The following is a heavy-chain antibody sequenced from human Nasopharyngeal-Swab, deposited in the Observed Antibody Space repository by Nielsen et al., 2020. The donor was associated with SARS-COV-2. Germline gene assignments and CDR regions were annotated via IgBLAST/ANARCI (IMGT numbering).Heavy chain of an antibody. V-gene: IGHV4-4*02. J-gene: IGHJ4*02. Sequence: GSLRLSCAVSGGSISSSNWWSWVRQPPGKGLEWIGEIYHSGSTYYNPSLKSRVTISVDTSKNQFSLKLSSVTAADTAVYYCARVGARDYVWGSYRPNPGGYWGQGTLVTVSS. CDR2: IYHSGST. CDR3: ARVGARDYVWGSYRPNPGGY. D-gene: IGHD3-16*02. CDR1: GGSISSSNW.